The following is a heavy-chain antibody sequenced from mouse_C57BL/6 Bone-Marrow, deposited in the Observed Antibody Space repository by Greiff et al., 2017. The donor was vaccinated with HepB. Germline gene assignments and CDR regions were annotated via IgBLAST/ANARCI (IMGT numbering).Heavy chain of an antibody. CDR3: AREGGGIYFDY. CDR1: GYSITSGYY. J-gene: IGHJ2*01. V-gene: IGHV3-6*01. CDR2: ISYDGSN. Sequence: EVQLQQSGPGLVKPSQSLSLTCSVTGYSITSGYYWNWIRQFPGNKLEWMGYISYDGSNNYNPSLKNRISITRDTSKNQFFLKLNSVTTEDTATYYCAREGGGIYFDYWGQGTTLTVSS.